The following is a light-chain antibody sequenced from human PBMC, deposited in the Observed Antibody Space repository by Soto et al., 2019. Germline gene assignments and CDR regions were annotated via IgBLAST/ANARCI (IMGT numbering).Light chain of an antibody. J-gene: IGKJ1*01. CDR2: SAS. V-gene: IGKV3-20*01. CDR3: QQYGSSPRT. Sequence: SSGERATLPCRARQSVSSNYLAWYQQKPGQAPRLLIYSASNRATGFPDRFSGSGSGSDFTLTISRLEPEDFAVYYCQQYGSSPRTFGQGTKVDIK. CDR1: QSVSSNY.